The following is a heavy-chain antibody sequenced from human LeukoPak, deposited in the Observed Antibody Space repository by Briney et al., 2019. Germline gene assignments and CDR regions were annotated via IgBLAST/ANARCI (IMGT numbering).Heavy chain of an antibody. CDR2: INHSAST. CDR1: GGSFSGYY. D-gene: IGHD6-6*01. Sequence: SETLSLTCAVYGGSFSGYYWSWIRQPPGKGLEWIGEINHSASTNYNPSLKSRVTISVDTSKNQFSLKLSSVNAADTAVYYCARRGIAARGYYFDYWGQGTLVTVSS. CDR3: ARRGIAARGYYFDY. J-gene: IGHJ4*02. V-gene: IGHV4-34*01.